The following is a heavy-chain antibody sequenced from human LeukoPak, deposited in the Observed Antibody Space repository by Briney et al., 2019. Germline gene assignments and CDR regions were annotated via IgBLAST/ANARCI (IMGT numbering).Heavy chain of an antibody. D-gene: IGHD6-13*01. CDR3: ARGKNPRIYSSSWYYFDY. CDR1: GGTFSSYA. Sequence: ASVKVSCKASGGTFSSYAISWVRQAPGQGLEGMGGIIPIFGTANYAQKFQGRVTITADESTSTAYMELSSLRSEDTAVYYCARGKNPRIYSSSWYYFDYWGQGTLVTVSS. V-gene: IGHV1-69*13. J-gene: IGHJ4*02. CDR2: IIPIFGTA.